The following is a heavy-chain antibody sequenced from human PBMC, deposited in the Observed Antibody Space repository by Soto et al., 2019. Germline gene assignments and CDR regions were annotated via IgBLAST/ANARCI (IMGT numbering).Heavy chain of an antibody. CDR2: IYHSGST. CDR1: GGSISSSNW. V-gene: IGHV4-4*02. J-gene: IGHJ6*02. D-gene: IGHD3-16*01. CDR3: VRAIYDAGGMAV. Sequence: SETLSLTCAVSGGSISSSNWWSWVRQPPGKGLEWIGEIYHSGSTNYNPSLKSRVTISVDKSKNQFSLKLSSVTAADTAVYYCVRAIYDAGGMAVWGQGTTVTVCS.